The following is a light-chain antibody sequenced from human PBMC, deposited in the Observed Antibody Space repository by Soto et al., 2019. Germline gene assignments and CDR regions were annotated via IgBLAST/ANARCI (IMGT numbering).Light chain of an antibody. J-gene: IGKJ2*01. CDR3: QQYGSSPYT. CDR1: RSVSTSY. V-gene: IGKV3-20*01. CDR2: GAS. Sequence: EIVLTQSPGTLSLSPGERATLSCRASRSVSTSYLAWYQQKPGQAPRLLIYGASGRATGIPDRFSGSGSGTDFTLTISRLEHEDFSVYYWQQYGSSPYTFGQGTQLEIK.